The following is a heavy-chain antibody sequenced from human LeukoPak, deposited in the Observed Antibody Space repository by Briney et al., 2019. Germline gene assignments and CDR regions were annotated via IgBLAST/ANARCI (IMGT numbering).Heavy chain of an antibody. V-gene: IGHV3-48*04. D-gene: IGHD2-15*01. Sequence: GGSLRLSCAASGFTFSSYSMNWVRQAPGKGLEWVSYISSSSSTIYYADSVKGRFTISRDNAKNSLYLQMNSLRAEDTAVYYCARDPKGGWYDRWGQGTLVTVSS. CDR1: GFTFSSYS. CDR3: ARDPKGGWYDR. J-gene: IGHJ5*02. CDR2: ISSSSSTI.